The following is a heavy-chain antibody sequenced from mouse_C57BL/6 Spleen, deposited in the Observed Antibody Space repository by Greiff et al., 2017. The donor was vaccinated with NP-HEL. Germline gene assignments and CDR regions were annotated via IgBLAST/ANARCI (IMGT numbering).Heavy chain of an antibody. J-gene: IGHJ3*01. D-gene: IGHD2-1*01. CDR1: GFTFSSYA. CDR3: ARVDGNSWFAY. V-gene: IGHV5-4*01. CDR2: ISDGGSYT. Sequence: EVQGVESGGGLVKPGGSLKLSCAASGFTFSSYAMSWVRQTPEKRLEWVATISDGGSYTYYPDNVKGRFTISRDNAKNNLYLQMSHLKSEDTAMYYCARVDGNSWFAYWGQGTLVTVSA.